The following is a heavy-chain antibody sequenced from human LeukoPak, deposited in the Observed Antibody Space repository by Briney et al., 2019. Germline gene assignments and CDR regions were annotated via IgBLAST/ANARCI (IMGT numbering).Heavy chain of an antibody. V-gene: IGHV3-20*04. D-gene: IGHD6-13*01. Sequence: RPGGSLRLSCAASGFTFDDYGMSWVRQAPGKGLEWVSGINWNGGSTGYADSVKGRFTISRDNAKNSLYLQMTSLRVGDTAVYYYARRRSLSQLVWDDTFDIWGQGTMVTVSS. CDR1: GFTFDDYG. CDR3: ARRRSLSQLVWDDTFDI. J-gene: IGHJ3*02. CDR2: INWNGGST.